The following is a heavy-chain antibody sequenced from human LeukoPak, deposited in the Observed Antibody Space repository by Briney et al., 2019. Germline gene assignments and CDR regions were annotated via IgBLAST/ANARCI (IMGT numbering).Heavy chain of an antibody. Sequence: ASVRVSCKASGYTFTNYGMSWVRQAPGQGLEWMGWISAYNGNTDYAQKLQGRVTLTTDTSTSTAYMELRSLASDDSAVYHCTRDYYYDKAYYFDYWGQGTLVTASS. CDR3: TRDYYYDKAYYFDY. CDR2: ISAYNGNT. D-gene: IGHD3-22*01. V-gene: IGHV1-18*01. CDR1: GYTFTNYG. J-gene: IGHJ4*02.